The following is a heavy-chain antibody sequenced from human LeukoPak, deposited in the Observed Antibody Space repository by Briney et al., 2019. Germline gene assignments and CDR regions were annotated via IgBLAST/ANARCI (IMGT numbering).Heavy chain of an antibody. Sequence: SETLSLTCSVSGDSIRSGDSYWGWIRQTPWKGLEWIGSIYYIGSPYYNPSLDSRRVTISVDTSKNQFSLKVTSVTAADTAVYYCARLPITKRAMDVWGQGTTVTVSS. CDR1: GDSIRSGDSY. J-gene: IGHJ6*02. CDR3: ARLPITKRAMDV. V-gene: IGHV4-39*01. D-gene: IGHD1-14*01. CDR2: IYYIGSP.